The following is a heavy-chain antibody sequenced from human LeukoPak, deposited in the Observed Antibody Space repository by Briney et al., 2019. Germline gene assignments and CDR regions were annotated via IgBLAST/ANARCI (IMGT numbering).Heavy chain of an antibody. D-gene: IGHD1-20*01. V-gene: IGHV1-18*01. Sequence: ASVKVSCKASGYTFTSYGISWVRQAPGQGLEWMGWISAYNGNTNYAQKLQGRVTMTTDTSTSTAYMELRSQRSDDTAVYYCARGVYDWSSTLGLDYWGQGTLVTVSS. J-gene: IGHJ4*02. CDR1: GYTFTSYG. CDR3: ARGVYDWSSTLGLDY. CDR2: ISAYNGNT.